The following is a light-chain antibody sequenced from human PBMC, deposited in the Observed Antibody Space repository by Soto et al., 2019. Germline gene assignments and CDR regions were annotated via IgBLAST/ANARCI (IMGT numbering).Light chain of an antibody. J-gene: IGKJ2*01. CDR2: DAS. CDR3: QQRSNWPMYT. Sequence: EIVLTQSPATLSLSPGERATLSCRASQSVSSYLAWYQQKPGQAPRLLIYDASNRATGIPARFSGSGSETDFTLTISSLEPEHFAVYYCQQRSNWPMYTFGQGTKLEIK. CDR1: QSVSSY. V-gene: IGKV3-11*01.